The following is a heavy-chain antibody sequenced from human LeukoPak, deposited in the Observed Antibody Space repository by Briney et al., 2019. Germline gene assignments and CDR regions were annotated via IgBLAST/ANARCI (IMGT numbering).Heavy chain of an antibody. D-gene: IGHD3-22*01. Sequence: GASVKVSCKAFGYTFTTYYIHWVRQAPGQGLEWMGMVNPSSGSTSYAQKFQGRVTMTRNTSISTAYMELSSLRSEDTAVYYCARELLYDSSGYQRRFDYWGQGTLVTVSS. CDR2: VNPSSGST. J-gene: IGHJ4*02. CDR3: ARELLYDSSGYQRRFDY. V-gene: IGHV1-46*01. CDR1: GYTFTTYY.